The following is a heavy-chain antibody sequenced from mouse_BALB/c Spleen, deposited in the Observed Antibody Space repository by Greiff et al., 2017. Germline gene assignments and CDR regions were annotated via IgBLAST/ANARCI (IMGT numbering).Heavy chain of an antibody. Sequence: QVQLQQSGAELAKPGASVKMSCKASGYTFTSYWMHWVKQRPGQGLEWIGYINPSTGYTEYNQKFKDKATLTADKSSSTAYMQLSSLTSEDSAVYYCTGVGGNCSWFAYWGQGTLVTVSA. CDR2: INPSTGYT. CDR3: TGVGGNCSWFAY. J-gene: IGHJ3*01. V-gene: IGHV1-7*01. D-gene: IGHD2-1*01. CDR1: GYTFTSYW.